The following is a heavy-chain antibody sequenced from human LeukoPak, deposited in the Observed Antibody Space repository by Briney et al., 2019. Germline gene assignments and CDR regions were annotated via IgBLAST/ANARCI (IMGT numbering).Heavy chain of an antibody. V-gene: IGHV4-39*01. D-gene: IGHD4-17*01. Sequence: PSETLSLTCTVSGGSLSSSSYYWGWLRQPPGKGLEWIGSIYYSGSTYYKPSLKSRVTISVDTSKNQFSLNLNSVTAADTAVYYCARQGYADFSPRPFDYWGQGTLVTVSS. CDR1: GGSLSSSSYY. CDR3: ARQGYADFSPRPFDY. CDR2: IYYSGST. J-gene: IGHJ4*02.